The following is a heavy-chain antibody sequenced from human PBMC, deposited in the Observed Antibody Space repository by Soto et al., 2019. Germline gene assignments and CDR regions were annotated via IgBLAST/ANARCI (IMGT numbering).Heavy chain of an antibody. D-gene: IGHD3-9*01. J-gene: IGHJ4*02. V-gene: IGHV1-18*01. CDR3: ATGPYYDILTGYYILPVDY. Sequence: GASVKVSCKASGYTFTSYGISWVRQAPGQRLKWMGWISAYNGNTNYAQKLQGRITMTTDTSTSTAYMELRSLRSDDTAVYYCATGPYYDILTGYYILPVDYWGQGTLVTVSS. CDR1: GYTFTSYG. CDR2: ISAYNGNT.